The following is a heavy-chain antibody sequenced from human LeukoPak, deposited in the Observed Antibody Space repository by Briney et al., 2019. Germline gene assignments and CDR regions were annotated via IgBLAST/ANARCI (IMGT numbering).Heavy chain of an antibody. CDR1: GFTFSSYG. J-gene: IGHJ3*01. CDR3: AKLEKTPEGQKAAAGFLS. V-gene: IGHV3-30*18. Sequence: QSGGSLRLSCAASGFTFSSYGMHWVRQAPGKGLEWVAVISYDGSNKYYADSVKGRFTISRDNSKNTLYLQMNSLRAEDTAVYYCAKLEKTPEGQKAAAGFLSWGQGTMVTVSS. D-gene: IGHD6-13*01. CDR2: ISYDGSNK.